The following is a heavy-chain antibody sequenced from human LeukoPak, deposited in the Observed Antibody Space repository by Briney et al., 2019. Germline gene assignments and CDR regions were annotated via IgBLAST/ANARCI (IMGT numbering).Heavy chain of an antibody. J-gene: IGHJ4*02. CDR1: GFTFSSSE. V-gene: IGHV3-48*03. Sequence: GGSLRLSCVSSGFTFSSSEMNWVRQAPGKGLEWVSYISSSGSTIHYADSVKGRFTISRDNAKNSLFLQMSSLRAEDTAVYYCARGREYYGSGSFDYWGQGTLVTVSS. CDR3: ARGREYYGSGSFDY. CDR2: ISSSGSTI. D-gene: IGHD3-10*01.